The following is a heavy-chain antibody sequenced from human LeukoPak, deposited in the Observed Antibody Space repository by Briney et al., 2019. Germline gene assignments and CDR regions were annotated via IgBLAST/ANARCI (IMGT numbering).Heavy chain of an antibody. CDR3: ARFGPRTDIGLVPAADSDRGTFDH. CDR2: INPKSGVS. Sequence: ASVRVSCKASGYTFTGYYLHWVRQAPGQGLEWMGWINPKSGVSNYAQKFQGRVTMTRDTSISTAYMDLSRLTFDDTAVYYCARFGPRTDIGLVPAADSDRGTFDHWGQGTLVTVSS. J-gene: IGHJ4*02. V-gene: IGHV1-2*02. D-gene: IGHD3/OR15-3a*01. CDR1: GYTFTGYY.